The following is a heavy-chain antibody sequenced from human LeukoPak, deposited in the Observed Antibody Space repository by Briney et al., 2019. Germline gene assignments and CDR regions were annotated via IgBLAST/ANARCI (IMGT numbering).Heavy chain of an antibody. Sequence: SETLSLTCAVSGGSISSGGYSWSWIRQPPGKGLEWIGYIYHSGSTYYNPSLKSRVTISVDRSKNQFSLKLSSVTAADTAVYYCARGNDGPNKNWFDPWGQGTLVTVSS. CDR2: IYHSGST. CDR1: GGSISSGGYS. J-gene: IGHJ5*02. CDR3: ARGNDGPNKNWFDP. D-gene: IGHD1/OR15-1a*01. V-gene: IGHV4-30-2*01.